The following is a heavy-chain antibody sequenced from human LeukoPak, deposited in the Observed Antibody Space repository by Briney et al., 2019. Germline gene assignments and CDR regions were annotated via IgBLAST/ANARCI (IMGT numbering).Heavy chain of an antibody. CDR1: GGSLGRYY. J-gene: IGHJ4*02. D-gene: IGHD1-1*01. Sequence: SETLSLTCTVSGGSLGRYYWSWTRQSPGKGPEWIGFVYYRGSANYNPSLKSRVSISVDTENQFSLRVTSVTAADTATYYFARHLPVQLSSRPDYPLGLDYWGQGTRVTVS. CDR3: ARHLPVQLSSRPDYPLGLDY. V-gene: IGHV4-59*08. CDR2: VYYRGSA.